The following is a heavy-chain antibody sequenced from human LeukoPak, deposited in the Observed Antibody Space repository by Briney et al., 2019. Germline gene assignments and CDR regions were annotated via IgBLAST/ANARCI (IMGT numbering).Heavy chain of an antibody. CDR2: IYYSGST. J-gene: IGHJ6*02. CDR1: GGSISSSSYY. V-gene: IGHV4-61*05. D-gene: IGHD3-9*01. Sequence: SETLSLTCTVSGGSISSSSYYWGWIRQPPGKGLEWIGYIYYSGSTNYNPSLKSRVTISVDTSKNQFSLKLSSVTAADTAVYYCARLSYDILTGYYPTYGMDVWGQGTTVTVSS. CDR3: ARLSYDILTGYYPTYGMDV.